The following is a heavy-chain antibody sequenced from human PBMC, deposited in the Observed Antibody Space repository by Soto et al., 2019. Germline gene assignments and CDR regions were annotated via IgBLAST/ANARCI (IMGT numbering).Heavy chain of an antibody. V-gene: IGHV3-21*01. D-gene: IGHD5-18*01. Sequence: PGGSLRLGCTASGFTFNAYSMNWVRQAPGKGRGWVSCISGSNNYIYYADSVKGRFTISRDNAKNSLYLQLNSLRAEDTAVYYCLRAPNYIYVSEAFDMWGQGTVDTVSS. CDR2: ISGSNNYI. J-gene: IGHJ3*02. CDR1: GFTFNAYS. CDR3: LRAPNYIYVSEAFDM.